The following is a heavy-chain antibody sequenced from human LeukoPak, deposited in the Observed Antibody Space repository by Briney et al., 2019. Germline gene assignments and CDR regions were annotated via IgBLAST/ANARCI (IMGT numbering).Heavy chain of an antibody. Sequence: GGSLRLSCAASGFTVSSNYMSWVRQAPGKGLEWVSVIYSGGSTYYADSEKGRFTISRDNSKNTLYLQMNSLRAEDTAVYYCARALKQKSGGNWFDPWGQGTLVTVSS. CDR2: IYSGGST. V-gene: IGHV3-66*01. CDR1: GFTVSSNY. CDR3: ARALKQKSGGNWFDP. D-gene: IGHD1-26*01. J-gene: IGHJ5*02.